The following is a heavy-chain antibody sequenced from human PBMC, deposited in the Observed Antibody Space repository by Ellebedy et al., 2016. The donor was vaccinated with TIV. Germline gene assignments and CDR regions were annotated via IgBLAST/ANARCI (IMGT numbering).Heavy chain of an antibody. J-gene: IGHJ1*01. CDR1: GASISTVY. V-gene: IGHV4-59*12. CDR3: VRGPGRGYSFEE. Sequence: SETLSLTCTVSGASISTVYWSWIRQSPGKGLEWIGYIKCNRDINYNPSLKSRVTISVDTSNSQLSLKLSSVTGADTAMYYCVRGPGRGYSFEEWGQGTLVTVSS. CDR2: IKCNRDI. D-gene: IGHD2-21*01.